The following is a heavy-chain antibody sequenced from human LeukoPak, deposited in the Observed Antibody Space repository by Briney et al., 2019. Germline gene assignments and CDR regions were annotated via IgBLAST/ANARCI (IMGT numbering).Heavy chain of an antibody. D-gene: IGHD2-2*01. CDR1: GGSVSSGSYY. Sequence: SETLSLTCSVSGGSVSSGSYYWSWIRQPPGKGLEWIGDIYYSGSTNYSPSLKSRVTISVDTSKNQFSLKLSSVTAADTAVYYCARDMGAGYCSSTSCYNWFDPWGQGTLVTVSS. CDR2: IYYSGST. CDR3: ARDMGAGYCSSTSCYNWFDP. V-gene: IGHV4-61*01. J-gene: IGHJ5*02.